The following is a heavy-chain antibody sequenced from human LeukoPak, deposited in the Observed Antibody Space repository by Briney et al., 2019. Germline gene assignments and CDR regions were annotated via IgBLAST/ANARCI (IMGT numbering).Heavy chain of an antibody. CDR3: ARELH. CDR2: IYSGGTT. CDR1: GFTFSSYG. Sequence: PGGSLRLSCAASGFTFSSYGMHWVRQAPGKGLEWVSVIYSGGTTYYADSVKGRFTISRDNSKNTLYLQMNSLGDEDTAVYYCARELHLGQGTLVTVSS. J-gene: IGHJ4*02. V-gene: IGHV3-NL1*01.